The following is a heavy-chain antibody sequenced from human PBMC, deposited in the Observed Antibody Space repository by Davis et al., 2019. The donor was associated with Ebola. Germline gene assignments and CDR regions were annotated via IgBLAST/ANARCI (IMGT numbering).Heavy chain of an antibody. V-gene: IGHV3-21*01. CDR1: GFTFSSYS. D-gene: IGHD2-21*02. J-gene: IGHJ4*02. Sequence: GESLKISCAASGFTFSSYSMNWVRQAPGKGLEWVSSISSSSSYIYYADSVKGRFTISRDNSKNTLYLQMNSLRAEDTAVYYCARAYCGGDCSFDYWGQGTLVTVSS. CDR3: ARAYCGGDCSFDY. CDR2: ISSSSSYI.